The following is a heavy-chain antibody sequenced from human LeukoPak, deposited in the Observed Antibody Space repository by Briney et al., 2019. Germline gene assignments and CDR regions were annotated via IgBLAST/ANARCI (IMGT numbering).Heavy chain of an antibody. Sequence: GGSLRLSCTVSGFTVSSNSMSWVRQAPGKGLERVSYISSSGSTIYYADSVKGRFTISRDNAKNSLYLQMNSLRAEDTAVYYCAELGITMIGGVRGKGTTVTISS. CDR3: AELGITMIGGV. J-gene: IGHJ6*04. CDR2: ISSSGSTI. D-gene: IGHD3-10*02. V-gene: IGHV3-48*04. CDR1: GFTVSSNS.